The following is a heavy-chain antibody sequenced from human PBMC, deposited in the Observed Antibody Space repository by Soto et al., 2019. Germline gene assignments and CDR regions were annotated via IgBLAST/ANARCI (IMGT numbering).Heavy chain of an antibody. V-gene: IGHV4-59*01. CDR3: ARTLYSYGPRFDY. CDR2: IYYSGST. J-gene: IGHJ4*01. Sequence: QVQLQESGPGLVKPSETLSLTCTVSGGSISSYYWSWIRQPPGKGLEWIGCIYYSGSTYYNPSLKIRVTRSVDTSKNQFSLKLSSVTAADTAVYYCARTLYSYGPRFDYWGHGTLVTVSS. D-gene: IGHD5-18*01. CDR1: GGSISSYY.